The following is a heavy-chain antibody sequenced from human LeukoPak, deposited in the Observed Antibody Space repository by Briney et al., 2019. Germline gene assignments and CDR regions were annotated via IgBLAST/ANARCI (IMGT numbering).Heavy chain of an antibody. Sequence: ASVKVSCKAVGYTFTNYVLRWVRQAPGQRLEWMGWINAGNGNTKYSQKFQGRVTITRDTSASTACMELSSLRSEDTAIYYCARDLGGQWLVFDYWGQGTLVTVSS. D-gene: IGHD6-19*01. CDR1: GYTFTNYV. CDR2: INAGNGNT. CDR3: ARDLGGQWLVFDY. V-gene: IGHV1-3*01. J-gene: IGHJ4*02.